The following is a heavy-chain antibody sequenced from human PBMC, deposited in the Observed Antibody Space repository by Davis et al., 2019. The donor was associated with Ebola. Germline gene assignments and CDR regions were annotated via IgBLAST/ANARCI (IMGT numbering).Heavy chain of an antibody. Sequence: AASVKVSCKASGYTFTSYDINWVRQAPGQGLEWMGGIIPIFGTANYAQKFQGRVTITADKSTSTAYMELSSLRSEDTAVYYCARGAQQWLVPGAFDIWGQGTMVTVSS. V-gene: IGHV1-69*06. CDR1: GYTFTSYD. CDR2: IIPIFGTA. D-gene: IGHD6-19*01. CDR3: ARGAQQWLVPGAFDI. J-gene: IGHJ3*02.